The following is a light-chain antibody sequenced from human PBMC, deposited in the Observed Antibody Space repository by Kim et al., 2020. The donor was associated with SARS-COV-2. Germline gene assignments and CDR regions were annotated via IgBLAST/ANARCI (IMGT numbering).Light chain of an antibody. CDR1: SLRSYY. Sequence: ALGQTVRITCQGDSLRSYYASWYQQKPGQAPVLVIYGKNNRPSGIPDRFSSSSSGNTASLTITGAQAEDEADYYCNSRDSSGNFVVFGGGTQLTVL. CDR2: GKN. CDR3: NSRDSSGNFVV. J-gene: IGLJ2*01. V-gene: IGLV3-19*01.